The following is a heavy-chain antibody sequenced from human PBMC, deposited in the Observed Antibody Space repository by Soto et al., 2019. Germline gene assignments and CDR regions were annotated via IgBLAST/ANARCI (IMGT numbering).Heavy chain of an antibody. D-gene: IGHD4-4*01. Sequence: QVQLVQSGAEVKRPGASVKVSCQTSGYTFNTYGIAWVRQAPGQGLEWMGWISGYSGHTKYAEKVQGRVTMTTDPVTSTGYMELSRPTSEDTAVYYCARDGLYSNYAEYFQHWGQGTLVTVSS. CDR3: ARDGLYSNYAEYFQH. CDR1: GYTFNTYG. CDR2: ISGYSGHT. V-gene: IGHV1-18*01. J-gene: IGHJ1*01.